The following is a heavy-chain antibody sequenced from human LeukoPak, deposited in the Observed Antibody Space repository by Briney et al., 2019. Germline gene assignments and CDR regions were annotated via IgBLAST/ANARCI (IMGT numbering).Heavy chain of an antibody. CDR2: IYYSGST. V-gene: IGHV4-30-4*08. D-gene: IGHD3-22*01. J-gene: IGHJ4*02. Sequence: ASETLSLTCTVSGGSISSGDYYWSWIRQPPGKGLEWIGYIYYSGSTYYTPSLKSRVTISVDTSKNQFSLKLSSVTAADTGVYYCGRGRYYYDSSGYYFLDYWGEGTLVTVSS. CDR3: GRGRYYYDSSGYYFLDY. CDR1: GGSISSGDYY.